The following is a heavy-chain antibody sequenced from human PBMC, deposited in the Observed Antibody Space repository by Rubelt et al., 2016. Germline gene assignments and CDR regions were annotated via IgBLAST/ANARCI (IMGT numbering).Heavy chain of an antibody. D-gene: IGHD6-13*01. CDR3: ARDGIAAAVDY. Sequence: QVQLVQSETEVKKPGASVKVSCKASGYTFTTYAISWVRQAPGQGLEWMGWISVYNGNPNYAQKFQGRVTMTEDTSTSTAYMELRSLRSDDTAVYYCARDGIAAAVDYWGQGTLVTVSS. CDR1: GYTFTTYA. V-gene: IGHV1-18*01. CDR2: ISVYNGNP. J-gene: IGHJ4*02.